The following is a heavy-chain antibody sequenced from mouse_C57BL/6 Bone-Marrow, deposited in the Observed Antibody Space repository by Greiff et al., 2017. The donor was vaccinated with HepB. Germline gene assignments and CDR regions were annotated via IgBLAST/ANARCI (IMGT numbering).Heavy chain of an antibody. V-gene: IGHV14-4*01. CDR1: GFNIKDDY. J-gene: IGHJ4*01. D-gene: IGHD3-2*02. Sequence: EVKLQQSGAELVRPGASVKLSCTASGFNIKDDYMHWVKQRPEQGLEWIGWIDPENGDTEYASKFQGKATITADTSSNTAYLQLSSLTSEDTAVYYCTLDSSGLYAMDYWGQGTSVTVSS. CDR3: TLDSSGLYAMDY. CDR2: IDPENGDT.